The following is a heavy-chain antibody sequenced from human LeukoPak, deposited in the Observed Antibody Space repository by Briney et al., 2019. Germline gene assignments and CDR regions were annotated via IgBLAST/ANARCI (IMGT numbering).Heavy chain of an antibody. CDR2: IYHSGST. CDR3: ARGDGGTPGGSFFDY. V-gene: IGHV4-30-2*01. D-gene: IGHD4-23*01. Sequence: KASQTLSLTCAVSGGSISSGGYSWSWIRQPPGKGLEWIGYIYHSGSTYYNPSLKSRVTISVDRSKNQFSLKLSSVAAADTAVYSWARGDGGTPGGSFFDYGGQEPLATVPS. CDR1: GGSISSGGYS. J-gene: IGHJ4*02.